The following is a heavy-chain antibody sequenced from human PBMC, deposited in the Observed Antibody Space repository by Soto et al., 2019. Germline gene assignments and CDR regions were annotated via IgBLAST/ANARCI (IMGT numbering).Heavy chain of an antibody. CDR1: GFTFSSYS. J-gene: IGHJ1*01. D-gene: IGHD6-19*01. CDR3: ARDTSGWYMRLGEYFQH. Sequence: GGSLRLSCAASGFTFSSYSMNWVRQAPGKGLEWVSSISSSSSYIYYADSVKGRFTISRDNAKNSLYLQMNSLRAEDTAVYYCARDTSGWYMRLGEYFQHWGQGTLVTVSS. V-gene: IGHV3-21*01. CDR2: ISSSSSYI.